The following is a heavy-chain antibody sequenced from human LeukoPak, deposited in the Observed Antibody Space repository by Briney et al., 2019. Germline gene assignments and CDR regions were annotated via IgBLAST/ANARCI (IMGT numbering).Heavy chain of an antibody. V-gene: IGHV3-21*01. D-gene: IGHD5-18*01. CDR1: GFTFSSYS. CDR2: ISSSSSYI. Sequence: PGGSLRLSCAASGFTFSSYSMNWVGQAPGKGLEWVSSISSSSSYIYYADSVKGRFTISRENAKNSLYLQMNSLRAGDTAVYYCARGSLRYTALDYWGQGTLVTVSS. CDR3: ARGSLRYTALDY. J-gene: IGHJ4*02.